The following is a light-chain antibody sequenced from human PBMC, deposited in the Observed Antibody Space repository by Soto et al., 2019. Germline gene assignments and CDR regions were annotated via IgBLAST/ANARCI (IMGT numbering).Light chain of an antibody. CDR2: GNS. Sequence: QLVLTQPPSASGTPGQRLIISCSGRSSNIGAGYDVHWYQQLPGTAPKLLIYGNSNRPSGVPDRFSGSKSGTSASLAITGLQAEDEADYYCQSYDSSLSGSVFGGGTKVTVL. J-gene: IGLJ2*01. V-gene: IGLV1-40*01. CDR1: SSNIGAGYD. CDR3: QSYDSSLSGSV.